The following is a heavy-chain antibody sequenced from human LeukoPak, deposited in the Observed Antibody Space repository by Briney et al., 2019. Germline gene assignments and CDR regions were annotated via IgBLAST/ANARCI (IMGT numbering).Heavy chain of an antibody. D-gene: IGHD2-2*01. V-gene: IGHV1-2*06. CDR1: GYTFTGYY. Sequence: ASVKVSCKASGYTFTGYYMHWVRQAPGQGLEWMGRINPNSGGTNYAQKFQGRVTMTRDTSISTAYMELSRLRSDDTAVYYCARGKARAAIVAYFDYWGQGTLVTVSS. CDR2: INPNSGGT. CDR3: ARGKARAAIVAYFDY. J-gene: IGHJ4*02.